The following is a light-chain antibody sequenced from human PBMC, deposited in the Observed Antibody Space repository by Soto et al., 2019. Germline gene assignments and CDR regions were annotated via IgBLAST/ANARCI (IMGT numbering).Light chain of an antibody. CDR3: QQLNSYPLT. V-gene: IGKV1-9*01. CDR2: TAS. J-gene: IGKJ4*01. Sequence: DIQLTQSPSFLSASVGDRFSITCRASQGITSFLAWYQQIPGKAPKLLIYTASTLQSGVPPRFSGSGSGTEFTLTISSLQPEDFGTYYCQQLNSYPLTFGGGTRVAIK. CDR1: QGITSF.